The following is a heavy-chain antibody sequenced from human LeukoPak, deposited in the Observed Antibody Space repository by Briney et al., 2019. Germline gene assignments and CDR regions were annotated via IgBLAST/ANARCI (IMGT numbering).Heavy chain of an antibody. J-gene: IGHJ4*02. V-gene: IGHV3-23*01. Sequence: GGSLRLSCAASGFTFSSYAMSWVRQAPGKRLEWVSAISGSGGSTYYADSVKGRFTISRDNSKNTLYLQMNSLRAEDTAVYYCAKGRSMVQVLDYWGQGTLVTVSS. CDR3: AKGRSMVQVLDY. CDR1: GFTFSSYA. CDR2: ISGSGGST. D-gene: IGHD3-10*01.